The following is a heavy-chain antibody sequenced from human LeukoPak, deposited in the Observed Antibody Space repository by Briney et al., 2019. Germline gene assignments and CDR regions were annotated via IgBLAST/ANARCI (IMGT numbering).Heavy chain of an antibody. V-gene: IGHV3-21*01. Sequence: GGSLRLSCAASGFTFSSYSMNWVRQAPGKGLEWVSSISSSSSYIYYADSVKGRFTISRDNAKNSLYLQMNSLRAEDTAVYYCARGGYSTVVTPFDYWGQGSLVTVSS. CDR2: ISSSSSYI. D-gene: IGHD4-23*01. CDR1: GFTFSSYS. J-gene: IGHJ4*02. CDR3: ARGGYSTVVTPFDY.